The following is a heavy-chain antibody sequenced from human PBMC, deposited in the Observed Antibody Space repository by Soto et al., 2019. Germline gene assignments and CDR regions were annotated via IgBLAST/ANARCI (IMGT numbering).Heavy chain of an antibody. D-gene: IGHD5-12*01. CDR3: GRAATILNRALDY. Sequence: QVQLQESGPGLVKPSETLFLTCAVSGDSLSSGSYYWTCLRQHPGEGLEWRGYIYFSVSAYYNPSHKDSLTGSGDTSKNQFSLRLDSVTAADTAVYYWGRAATILNRALDYWGQGTLGTVSS. V-gene: IGHV4-31*11. CDR1: GDSLSSGSYY. CDR2: IYFSVSA. J-gene: IGHJ4*02.